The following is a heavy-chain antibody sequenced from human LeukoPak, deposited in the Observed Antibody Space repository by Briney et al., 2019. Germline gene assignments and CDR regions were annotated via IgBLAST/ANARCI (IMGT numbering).Heavy chain of an antibody. D-gene: IGHD5-18*01. CDR2: ISSSSSYI. CDR1: GFTFSSYS. CDR3: ARGRLDGGYSYLDWFDP. Sequence: GGSLRLSCAASGFTFSSYSMNWVRQAPGKGLEWVSSISSSSSYIYYANSVKGRFTISRDNAKNSLYLQMSSLRGEDTAVYHCARGRLDGGYSYLDWFDPWGQGTLVTVSS. J-gene: IGHJ5*02. V-gene: IGHV3-21*01.